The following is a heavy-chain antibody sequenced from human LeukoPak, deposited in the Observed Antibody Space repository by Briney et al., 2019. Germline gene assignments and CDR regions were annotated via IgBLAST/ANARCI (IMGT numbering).Heavy chain of an antibody. CDR1: GVSFNDYY. CDR2: INHSGYT. J-gene: IGHJ4*02. Sequence: SETLSLTCAVSGVSFNDYYWSWVRQTPGKGPEWIGEINHSGYTNDSPSLKSRVTLSIDTSRKQFSLNLRSVTVADTGIYYCTRMTTGHDYWGQGTLVTVSS. V-gene: IGHV4-34*01. CDR3: TRMTTGHDY. D-gene: IGHD4-17*01.